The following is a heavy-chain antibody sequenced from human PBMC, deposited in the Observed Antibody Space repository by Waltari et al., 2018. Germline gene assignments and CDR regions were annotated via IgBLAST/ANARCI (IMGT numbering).Heavy chain of an antibody. Sequence: QVQLVESGGGVVQPGGSLRLSCAASGFTFSSYGMHWVRQAPGKGLEWVAFIRYDGSNKYYADSVKGRFTISRDNSKNTLYLQMNSLRAEDTAVYYCAKDGAQYYYGSGDGMDVWGQGTTVIVSS. J-gene: IGHJ6*02. CDR3: AKDGAQYYYGSGDGMDV. V-gene: IGHV3-30*02. CDR2: IRYDGSNK. D-gene: IGHD3-10*01. CDR1: GFTFSSYG.